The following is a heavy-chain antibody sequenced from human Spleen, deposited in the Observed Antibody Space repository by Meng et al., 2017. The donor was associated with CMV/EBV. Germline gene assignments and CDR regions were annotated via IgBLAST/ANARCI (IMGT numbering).Heavy chain of an antibody. J-gene: IGHJ3*02. CDR3: ARHTRITIFGVVIIGAFDI. CDR2: IFSRGST. Sequence: SETLSLTCTVSGDSIISTSYYWDWIRQPPGKGLEWIGNIFSRGSTNYNPSLKSRVTISVDTSKNQFSLKLSSVTAADTAVYYCARHTRITIFGVVIIGAFDIWGQGTKVTVSS. CDR1: GDSIISTSYY. D-gene: IGHD3-3*01. V-gene: IGHV4-39*01.